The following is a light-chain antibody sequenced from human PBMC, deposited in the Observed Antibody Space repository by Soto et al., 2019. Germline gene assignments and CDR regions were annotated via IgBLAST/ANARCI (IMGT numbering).Light chain of an antibody. V-gene: IGLV2-8*01. CDR1: SSDVGGYNY. CDR2: EVN. CDR3: SSYAGSSNV. Sequence: SVLTQPPSASGSRGHSVAISCTGTSSDVGGYNYVSWYQQHPGKAPKLMIYEVNKRPSGVPDRFSGSKSGNTASLTVSGLQAEDEADYYCSSYAGSSNVFGTGTKVTVL. J-gene: IGLJ1*01.